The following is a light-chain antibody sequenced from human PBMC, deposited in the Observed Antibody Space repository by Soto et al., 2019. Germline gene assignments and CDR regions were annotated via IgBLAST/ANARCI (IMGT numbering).Light chain of an antibody. V-gene: IGKV1-12*02. J-gene: IGKJ3*01. CDR3: QQANTFPFT. Sequence: DIQMTQSPSSVSTSVGDRVTFTCRASQHISSWLAWYQQKPGKAPKLLIAAASILQSGVPSRFSGSGHGTDLTLTISSLQPEDFATYFCQQANTFPFTFGPGTRLDIK. CDR1: QHISSW. CDR2: AAS.